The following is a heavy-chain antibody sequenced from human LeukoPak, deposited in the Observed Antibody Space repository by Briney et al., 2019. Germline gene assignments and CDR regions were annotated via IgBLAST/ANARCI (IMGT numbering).Heavy chain of an antibody. J-gene: IGHJ4*02. CDR2: IYSGGST. Sequence: GGSLRLSCAASGFTVSSNYMSWVRQAPGKGLEWVSVIYSGGSTYYADSVKGRFTISRDNSKNTLYLQMNSLRAEDTAVYYCARDLGGNDWVDYWGQGTLVTVSS. V-gene: IGHV3-53*01. CDR1: GFTVSSNY. D-gene: IGHD3-9*01. CDR3: ARDLGGNDWVDY.